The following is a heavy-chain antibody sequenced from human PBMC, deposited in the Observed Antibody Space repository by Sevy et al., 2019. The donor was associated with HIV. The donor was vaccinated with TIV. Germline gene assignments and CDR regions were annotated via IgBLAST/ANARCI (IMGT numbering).Heavy chain of an antibody. V-gene: IGHV3-23*01. Sequence: GGSLRLSCAASGFTFRSYVMSWVRQAPGKGLEWVSGISGSGGSTYYEDSGKGRFTSSRDNSKNTQYLQMNSLRAEDTAVYYCAKDEGKRLLGWGDAFDIWGQGTMVTVSS. J-gene: IGHJ3*02. CDR3: AKDEGKRLLGWGDAFDI. D-gene: IGHD3-3*01. CDR2: ISGSGGST. CDR1: GFTFRSYV.